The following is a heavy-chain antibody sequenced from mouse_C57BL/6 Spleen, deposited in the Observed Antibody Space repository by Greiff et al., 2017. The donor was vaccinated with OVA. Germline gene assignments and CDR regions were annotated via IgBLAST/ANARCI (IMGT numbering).Heavy chain of an antibody. D-gene: IGHD4-1*02. CDR2: IWTGGGT. J-gene: IGHJ3*01. V-gene: IGHV2-9-1*01. CDR1: GFSLTSYA. CDR3: AAQLGRQDGFAY. Sequence: VMLVESGPGLVAPSQSLSITCTVSGFSLTSYAISWVRQPPGKGLEWLGVIWTGGGTNYNSALKSRLSISKDNSKSQVFLKMNSLQTDDTARYYCAAQLGRQDGFAYWGQGTLVTVSA.